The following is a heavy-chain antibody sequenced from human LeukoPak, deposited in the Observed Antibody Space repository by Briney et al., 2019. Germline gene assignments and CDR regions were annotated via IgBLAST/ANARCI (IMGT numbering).Heavy chain of an antibody. Sequence: GGSLRLSCEASGFTFSRHAMSWVRQAPGKGLEWVSVISGSGGSTYYADSVKGRFTISRDNSKNTLYLQMNSLRAEDTAVYYCAKAPVPYSSGPGYWGQGTLVTVSS. CDR1: GFTFSRHA. CDR2: ISGSGGST. CDR3: AKAPVPYSSGPGY. V-gene: IGHV3-23*01. J-gene: IGHJ4*02. D-gene: IGHD6-19*01.